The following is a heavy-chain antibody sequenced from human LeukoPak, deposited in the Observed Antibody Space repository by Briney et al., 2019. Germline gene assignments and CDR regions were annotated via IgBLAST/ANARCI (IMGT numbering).Heavy chain of an antibody. D-gene: IGHD5-24*01. J-gene: IGHJ4*02. CDR3: ARGRDGYNYVDY. V-gene: IGHV1-2*02. CDR1: GYTFSGYF. CDR2: INANSGGT. Sequence: ASVKASCKAFGYTFSGYFLEWVRQAPGQGLEWMGWINANSGGTNYEQKFQGRVTMTRDTSISTAYMELSRLTYDDTAVYYCARGRDGYNYVDYWGQGTLVTVSS.